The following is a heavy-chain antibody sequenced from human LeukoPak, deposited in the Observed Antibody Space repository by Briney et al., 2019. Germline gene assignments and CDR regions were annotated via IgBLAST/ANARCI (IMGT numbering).Heavy chain of an antibody. CDR1: GFTFSDYY. J-gene: IGHJ4*02. Sequence: PGGSLRLSCAASGFTFSDYYMSWVRQAPGKGLEWVSGISWNSGSIGYADSVKGRFTISRDNAKNSLYLQMNSLRAEDTALYYCAKDATSYYGDFDYWGQGTLVTVSS. CDR3: AKDATSYYGDFDY. CDR2: ISWNSGSI. V-gene: IGHV3-9*01. D-gene: IGHD1-26*01.